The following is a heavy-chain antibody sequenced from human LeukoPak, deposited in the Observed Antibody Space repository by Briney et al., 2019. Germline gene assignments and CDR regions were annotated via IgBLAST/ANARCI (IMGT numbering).Heavy chain of an antibody. Sequence: SVKVSCKASGGTFSSHTISWVRQAPGQGLEWMGRIIPILGIANYAQKFQGRVTITADKCTSTAYMELSSLRSEDTAVYYCARGMPPSTSKVPLSYWGQGTLVTVSS. CDR3: ARGMPPSTSKVPLSY. D-gene: IGHD1-1*01. CDR2: IIPILGIA. V-gene: IGHV1-69*02. CDR1: GGTFSSHT. J-gene: IGHJ4*02.